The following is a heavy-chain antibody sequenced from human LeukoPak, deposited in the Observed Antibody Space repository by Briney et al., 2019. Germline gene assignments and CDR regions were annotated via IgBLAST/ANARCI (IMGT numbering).Heavy chain of an antibody. Sequence: ASVKVSCKASGYTFTSYAMHWVRQAPGQRLEWMGWLNAGNGNTKYSQEFQGRVTITRDTSARTAYMELRSLSFEDMAVYYCARALGLSRRYPFDYWGKGNRVNVSS. CDR3: ARALGLSRRYPFDY. CDR2: LNAGNGNT. J-gene: IGHJ4*02. CDR1: GYTFTSYA. V-gene: IGHV1-3*03. D-gene: IGHD3-16*02.